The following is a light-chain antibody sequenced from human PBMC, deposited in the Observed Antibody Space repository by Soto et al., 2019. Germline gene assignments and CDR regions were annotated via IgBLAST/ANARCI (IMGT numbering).Light chain of an antibody. CDR1: SSDVGGYNY. CDR2: DVS. V-gene: IGLV2-14*01. CDR3: ISYTSSSTLYVV. J-gene: IGLJ2*01. Sequence: QSALTQPASVSGSPGQSITISCTGTSSDVGGYNYVSWYQQHPGKAPKLMIYDVSNRPSGVSNRFSGSKSGNTASLTISGLQDEDEADYYCISYTSSSTLYVVFGGGTKLTVL.